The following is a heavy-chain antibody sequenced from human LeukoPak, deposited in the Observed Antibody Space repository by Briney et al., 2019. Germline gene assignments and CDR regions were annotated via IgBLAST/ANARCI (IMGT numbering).Heavy chain of an antibody. CDR1: GGSISSYY. D-gene: IGHD3-22*01. CDR2: IYYSGST. Sequence: KPSETLSLTCTVSGGSISSYYWSWIRQPPGKGLEWIGYIYYSGSTNYNPSLKSRVTISVDTSKNQFSLKLSSVTAADTAVYYCARDLSYYYDSSGLHPWGQGTLVTVSS. V-gene: IGHV4-59*01. CDR3: ARDLSYYYDSSGLHP. J-gene: IGHJ5*02.